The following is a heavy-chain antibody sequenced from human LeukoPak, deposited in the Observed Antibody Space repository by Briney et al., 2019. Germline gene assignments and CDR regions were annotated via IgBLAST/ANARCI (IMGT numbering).Heavy chain of an antibody. V-gene: IGHV3-66*01. D-gene: IGHD3-16*02. CDR1: GFTVSSNY. J-gene: IGHJ4*02. CDR2: IYSGGST. Sequence: PRGSLRLSCAASGFTVSSNYMSWVRQAPGKGLEWVPVIYSGGSTYYADSVKGRFTISRDNSKNTLYLQMNSLRAEDTAVYYCASLLPITFGGVIDDYWGQGTLVTVSS. CDR3: ASLLPITFGGVIDDY.